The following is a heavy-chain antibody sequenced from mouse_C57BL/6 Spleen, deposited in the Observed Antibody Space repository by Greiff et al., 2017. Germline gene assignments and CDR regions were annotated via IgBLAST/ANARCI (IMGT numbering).Heavy chain of an antibody. J-gene: IGHJ4*01. D-gene: IGHD2-1*01. CDR2: INPGSGGT. Sequence: QVQLKESGAELVRPGTSVKVSCKASGYAFTNYLIEWVKQRPGQGLEWIGVINPGSGGTNYNEKFKGKATLTADKSSSTAYMQLSSLTSEDSAVYFCARNYGKLYYYAMDYWGQGTSVTVSS. CDR1: GYAFTNYL. V-gene: IGHV1-54*01. CDR3: ARNYGKLYYYAMDY.